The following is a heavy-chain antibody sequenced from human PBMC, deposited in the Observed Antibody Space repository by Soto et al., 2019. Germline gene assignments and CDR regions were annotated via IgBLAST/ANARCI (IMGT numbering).Heavy chain of an antibody. CDR1: GFTFSSYG. J-gene: IGHJ6*02. Sequence: PGGSLRLSCAASGFTFSSYGMHWVRQAPGKGLEWVAVIWYDGSNKYYADSVKGRFTISRDNSKNTLYLQMNSLRAEDTAVYYCARDGGYCSSTSCYWGTYGMDVWGQGTTVTVSS. CDR2: IWYDGSNK. D-gene: IGHD2-2*01. V-gene: IGHV3-33*01. CDR3: ARDGGYCSSTSCYWGTYGMDV.